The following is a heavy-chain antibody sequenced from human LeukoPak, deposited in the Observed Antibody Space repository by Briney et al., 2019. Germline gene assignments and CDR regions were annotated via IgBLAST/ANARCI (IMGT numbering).Heavy chain of an antibody. J-gene: IGHJ3*02. CDR3: ARLPRSFDSKDAFDI. CDR1: GGSISNYY. D-gene: IGHD3-9*01. CDR2: VYYSGTT. Sequence: PSETLSLTCTVSGGSISNYYWNWIRQPPGKGLEWIGYVYYSGTTNYNPSLQSRVTVSVDTSKNQFSLKLRSVTAADTAVYYCARLPRSFDSKDAFDIWGQGTMVTVSS. V-gene: IGHV4-59*08.